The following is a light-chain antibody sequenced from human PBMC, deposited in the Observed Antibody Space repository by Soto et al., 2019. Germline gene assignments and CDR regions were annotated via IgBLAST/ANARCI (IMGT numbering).Light chain of an antibody. CDR3: QQVYSTTHT. V-gene: IGKV1-39*01. CDR2: GES. CDR1: QSISTY. J-gene: IGKJ2*01. Sequence: DIQMTQSPSSLSASVGDRVTITCRTSQSISTYLNWYQQKPGKAHKLLIYGESSLQSGAPSRFSGSRSGTDFTLTFRSLQRKDFAIYYCQQVYSTTHTCGQGTKLEVK.